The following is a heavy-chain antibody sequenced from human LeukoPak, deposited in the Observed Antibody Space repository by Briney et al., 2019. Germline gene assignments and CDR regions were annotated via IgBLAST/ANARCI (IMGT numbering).Heavy chain of an antibody. J-gene: IGHJ4*02. CDR3: ARDPGKAGRAAAGRGLDY. CDR2: ISAYNGNT. D-gene: IGHD6-13*01. V-gene: IGHV1-18*04. Sequence: ASVKVSCKASGYTFTGYYMHWVRQAPGQGLEWMGWISAYNGNTNYAQKLQGRVTMTTDTSTSTAYMELRSLRSDDTAVYYCARDPGKAGRAAAGRGLDYWGQGTLVTVSS. CDR1: GYTFTGYY.